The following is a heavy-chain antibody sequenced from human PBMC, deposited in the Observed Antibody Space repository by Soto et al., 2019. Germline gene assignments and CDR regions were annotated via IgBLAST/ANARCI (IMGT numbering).Heavy chain of an antibody. CDR3: ARPAMATIEWGYGMDV. D-gene: IGHD5-12*01. CDR2: IIPIFGTA. Sequence: QVQLVQSGAEVKKPGSSVKVSCKASGGTFSSYAISWVRQAPGQGLEWMGGIIPIFGTANYAQKFQGRVTITADESTSTADMELSSLRSEDTAVYYCARPAMATIEWGYGMDVWGQGTTVTVSS. V-gene: IGHV1-69*12. J-gene: IGHJ6*02. CDR1: GGTFSSYA.